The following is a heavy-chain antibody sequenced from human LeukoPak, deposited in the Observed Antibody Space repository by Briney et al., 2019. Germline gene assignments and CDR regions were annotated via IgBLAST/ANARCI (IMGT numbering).Heavy chain of an antibody. Sequence: PSETLSLTCDVSSYSITSSYSSTSSYYWGWIRQPPGKGLEWIGSINHSGITFYNQSLKSRVTISVDTSKNQFSLKLTSVTAADTAFYYCARDVPSGHFDYWGQGALVTVSS. D-gene: IGHD2-2*01. J-gene: IGHJ4*02. CDR2: INHSGIT. CDR1: SYSITSSYSSTSSYY. V-gene: IGHV4-38-2*02. CDR3: ARDVPSGHFDY.